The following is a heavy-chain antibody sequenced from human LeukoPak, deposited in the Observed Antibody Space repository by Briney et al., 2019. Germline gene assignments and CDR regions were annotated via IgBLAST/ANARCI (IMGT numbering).Heavy chain of an antibody. J-gene: IGHJ4*02. V-gene: IGHV4-34*01. Sequence: SETLSLTCAVSGASFSGFYWSWIRQLPGKGLEWIGQIDHSGGTIYNPSLKSRVTMSLDTSKNQFSLKLSSVTAADTAMYYCARGTNGWYKAFDYWGQGTLVTVSS. CDR3: ARGTNGWYKAFDY. D-gene: IGHD6-19*01. CDR2: IDHSGGT. CDR1: GASFSGFY.